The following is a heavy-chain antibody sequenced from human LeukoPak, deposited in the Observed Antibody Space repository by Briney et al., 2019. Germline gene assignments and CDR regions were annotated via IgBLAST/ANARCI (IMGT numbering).Heavy chain of an antibody. CDR1: GYTLTELS. D-gene: IGHD6-19*01. CDR3: ATGSGVWLVVPFDY. CDR2: FDPEDGET. Sequence: ASVKVSCKVSGYTLTELSMHWVRQAPGKGLGWMGGFDPEDGETIYAQKFQGRVTMTEDTSTDTAYMELSSLRSEDTAVYYCATGSGVWLVVPFDYWGQGTLVTVSS. V-gene: IGHV1-24*01. J-gene: IGHJ4*02.